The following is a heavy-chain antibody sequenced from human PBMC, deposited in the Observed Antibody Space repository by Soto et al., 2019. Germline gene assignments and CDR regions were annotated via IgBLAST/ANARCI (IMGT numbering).Heavy chain of an antibody. Sequence: EVQLLESGGGLVQPGGSLRLSCAASGFTFSSYAMTWVRQAPGKGLEWVSTISRSGDSTYYRDSVKGRFTISRDNSKNKVYLQMNSLRAEDTAGYYCATTDKFNPQSSGWATRFDYWGQGTLVTVSS. CDR1: GFTFSSYA. D-gene: IGHD6-19*01. CDR3: ATTDKFNPQSSGWATRFDY. CDR2: ISRSGDST. J-gene: IGHJ4*02. V-gene: IGHV3-23*01.